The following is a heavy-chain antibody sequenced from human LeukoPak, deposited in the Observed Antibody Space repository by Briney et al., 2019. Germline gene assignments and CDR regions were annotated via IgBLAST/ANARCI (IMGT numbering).Heavy chain of an antibody. CDR3: ARDPNSSSWYVEYFQH. D-gene: IGHD6-13*01. V-gene: IGHV3-48*04. CDR1: GFTFSSYS. CDR2: ISSSSSTI. J-gene: IGHJ1*01. Sequence: GGSLRLSCAASGFTFSSYSMNWVRQAPGKGLEWVSYISSSSSTIYYADSVKGRFTISRDNAKNSLYLQMNSLRAEDTAVYYCARDPNSSSWYVEYFQHWGQGTLVTVSS.